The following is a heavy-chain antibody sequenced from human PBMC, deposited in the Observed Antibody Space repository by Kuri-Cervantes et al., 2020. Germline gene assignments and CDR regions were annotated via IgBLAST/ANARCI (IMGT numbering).Heavy chain of an antibody. V-gene: IGHV4-61*01. CDR2: IYYSGST. J-gene: IGHJ6*02. D-gene: IGHD2-2*01. CDR3: ARARYCSSTSCYGIDTYYYYYGMDV. Sequence: SETLSLTCTVSGGSVSSGSYYWSWIRQPPGKGLEWIGYIYYSGSTNYNPSLKSRVTISVDTSKNQFSLKLSSVTAADTAVYYCARARYCSSTSCYGIDTYYYYYGMDVWGQGTTVTVSS. CDR1: GGSVSSGSYY.